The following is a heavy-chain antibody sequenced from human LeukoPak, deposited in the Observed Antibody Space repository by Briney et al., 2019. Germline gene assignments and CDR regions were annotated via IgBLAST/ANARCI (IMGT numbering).Heavy chain of an antibody. D-gene: IGHD3-22*01. V-gene: IGHV3-9*01. Sequence: GGSLRLSCAASGFTFDDYAMHWVRQAPGKGLEWVSGISWNSGSIVYADSVKGRFTISRDNAKNSLYLQMNSLRAEDTALYYCAKDISSYYDSSGYSYFDYWGQGTLVTVSS. CDR1: GFTFDDYA. J-gene: IGHJ4*02. CDR3: AKDISSYYDSSGYSYFDY. CDR2: ISWNSGSI.